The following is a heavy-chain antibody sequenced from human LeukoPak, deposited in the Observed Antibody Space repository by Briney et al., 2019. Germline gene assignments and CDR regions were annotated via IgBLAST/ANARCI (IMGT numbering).Heavy chain of an antibody. CDR3: XXXGXXXXXLXSWFXP. Sequence: SVKXXCKASGYTFTGYYMHWVRQAPGQGLEWMGWINPNSGGTNYAQKFQGRVTMTRDTSISTAYMELSRLRSDDTAVYYCXXXGXXXXXLXSWFXPWGQGTLVTVSS. J-gene: IGHJ5*02. CDR1: GYTFTGYY. D-gene: IGHD3-10*01. V-gene: IGHV1-2*02. CDR2: INPNSGGT.